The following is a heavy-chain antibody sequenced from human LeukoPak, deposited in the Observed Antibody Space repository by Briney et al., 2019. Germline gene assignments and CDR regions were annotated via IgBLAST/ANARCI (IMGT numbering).Heavy chain of an antibody. CDR2: IYYSGST. Sequence: SETLSLTCTVSGGSISSSSYYWGWIRQPPGKGLEWIGSIYYSGSTYYNPSLKSRVTISVDTSKNQFSLKLSSVTAADTAVYYCAKQDHIAAAGDDYWGQGTLVTVSS. V-gene: IGHV4-39*01. CDR3: AKQDHIAAAGDDY. J-gene: IGHJ4*02. CDR1: GGSISSSSYY. D-gene: IGHD6-13*01.